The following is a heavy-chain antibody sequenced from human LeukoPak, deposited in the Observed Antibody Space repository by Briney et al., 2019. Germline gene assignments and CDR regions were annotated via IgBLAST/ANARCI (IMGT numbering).Heavy chain of an antibody. CDR3: ATYSSLNRREFQY. D-gene: IGHD3-22*01. V-gene: IGHV3-7*01. Sequence: GGSLRLSCAASGFTFSSYWMSWVRQAPGKGLEWVANIKQDASEKSYVDSVKGRFTISRDNAKNSLYLQMNSLRAEDTAVYYCATYSSLNRREFQYWGQGTLLTVSS. CDR2: IKQDASEK. CDR1: GFTFSSYW. J-gene: IGHJ1*01.